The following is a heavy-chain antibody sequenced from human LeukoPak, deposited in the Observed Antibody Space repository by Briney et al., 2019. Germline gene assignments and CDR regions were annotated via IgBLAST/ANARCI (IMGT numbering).Heavy chain of an antibody. CDR3: ARDQDYYGSGSYGPDY. Sequence: SETLSLTCTVSGYSLTSGYYWGWIRQPPGKGLEWIGSIYHSGSTFYNPSLKNRVTISVDPSKNQFSLKLSSVTAADTAVYYCARDQDYYGSGSYGPDYWGQGILVTVSS. CDR1: GYSLTSGYY. V-gene: IGHV4-38-2*02. D-gene: IGHD3-10*01. J-gene: IGHJ4*02. CDR2: IYHSGST.